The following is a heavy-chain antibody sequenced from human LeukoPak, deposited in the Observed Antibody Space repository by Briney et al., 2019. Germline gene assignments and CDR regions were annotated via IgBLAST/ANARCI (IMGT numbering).Heavy chain of an antibody. Sequence: GGSLRLSCAASGFTVSSNYMSWVRQAPWKGLEWVSAISGSGGSTYYADSVKGRFTISRDNSKNTLYLQMNSLRAEDTAVYYCAKEIPHDYGGKVGYFDYWGQGTLVTVSS. J-gene: IGHJ4*02. CDR3: AKEIPHDYGGKVGYFDY. CDR2: ISGSGGST. V-gene: IGHV3-23*01. CDR1: GFTVSSNY. D-gene: IGHD4-23*01.